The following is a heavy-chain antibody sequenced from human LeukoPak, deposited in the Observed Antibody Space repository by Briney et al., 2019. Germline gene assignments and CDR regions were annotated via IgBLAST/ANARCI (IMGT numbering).Heavy chain of an antibody. D-gene: IGHD2-15*01. CDR2: IYHSGST. Sequence: PSGTLSLTCAVSGGSISSSNWWSWVRQPPGKGLEWIGEIYHSGSTNYNPSLKSRVTISVDKSKNQFSLKLSSVTAADTAVYYCAGGVVVAATARIDWFDPWGQGTLVTVSS. CDR1: GGSISSSNW. J-gene: IGHJ5*02. CDR3: AGGVVVAATARIDWFDP. V-gene: IGHV4-4*02.